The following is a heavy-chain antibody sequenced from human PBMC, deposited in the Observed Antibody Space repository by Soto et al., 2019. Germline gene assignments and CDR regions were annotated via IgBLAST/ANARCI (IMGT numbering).Heavy chain of an antibody. Sequence: GRSLRHSSRVSALTFTPNEQHVFRQVPYKTMKWVAVISYDGSNKYYADSVKGRFTISRDNAKNSLYLQMNSLRAEDTAVHYCARDTDGYCISTSCYWARVGYYYGMDVWGQGT. CDR2: ISYDGSNK. J-gene: IGHJ6*02. CDR3: ARDTDGYCISTSCYWARVGYYYGMDV. V-gene: IGHV3-30-3*01. CDR1: ALTFTPNE. D-gene: IGHD2-2*01.